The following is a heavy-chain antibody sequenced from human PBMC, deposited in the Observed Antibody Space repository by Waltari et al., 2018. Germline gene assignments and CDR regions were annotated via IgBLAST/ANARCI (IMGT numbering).Heavy chain of an antibody. D-gene: IGHD2-15*01. CDR3: ARGNGGVGEVAATRAVDM. CDR2: IIPSLGTA. Sequence: QVQLVQSGAEVKKPGSSVKVSCKAFGGTFISYAISWVRQAPGQGLEWMGGIIPSLGTANYAQKFESRVTITADKATSTAYMELSSLRAEDTAVDYCARGNGGVGEVAATRAVDMWGQGTMVTVSS. V-gene: IGHV1-69*14. J-gene: IGHJ3*02. CDR1: GGTFISYA.